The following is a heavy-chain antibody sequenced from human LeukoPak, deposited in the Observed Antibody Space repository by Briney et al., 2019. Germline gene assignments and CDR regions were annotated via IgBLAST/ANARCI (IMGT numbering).Heavy chain of an antibody. V-gene: IGHV3-21*01. CDR2: ISSSSSYI. CDR1: GFTFSSYS. J-gene: IGHJ3*02. Sequence: GGSLRLSCAASGFTFSSYSMNWVRQAPGKGLEWVSSISSSSSYIYYADSVKGRFTISRDNAKNSLYLQMNSLRAEDTAVYYCAREIPSYDYVWGSYHHDAFDIWGRGTMVTVSS. D-gene: IGHD3-16*01. CDR3: AREIPSYDYVWGSYHHDAFDI.